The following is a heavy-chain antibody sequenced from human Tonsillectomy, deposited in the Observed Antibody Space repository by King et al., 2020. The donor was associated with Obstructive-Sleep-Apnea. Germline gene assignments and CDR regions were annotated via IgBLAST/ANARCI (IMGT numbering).Heavy chain of an antibody. D-gene: IGHD2-2*01. Sequence: QLVQSGAEVKKPGSSVKVSCKASGGTFSSYAISWVRQAPGQGLEWMGGIIPILGIANYAQKFQGRVTITADKSTSTAYMELSSLRSEDTAVYYCAREFVVVPAAISPSEDYYYYGMDVWGQGTTVTVSS. CDR1: GGTFSSYA. J-gene: IGHJ6*02. CDR2: IIPILGIA. V-gene: IGHV1-69*10. CDR3: AREFVVVPAAISPSEDYYYYGMDV.